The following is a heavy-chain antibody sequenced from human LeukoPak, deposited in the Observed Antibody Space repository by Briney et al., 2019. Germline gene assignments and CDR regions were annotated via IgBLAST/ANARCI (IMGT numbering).Heavy chain of an antibody. CDR1: GFSFNAYS. CDR2: IGSSSIYK. J-gene: IGHJ4*02. V-gene: IGHV3-21*01. D-gene: IGHD3-3*02. Sequence: NPGGSLRLSCAASGFSFNAYSMNWVRQAPGKGLEWVSFIGSSSIYKYYADSVKGRFTISRDNAKNSLYLQMNSLRAEDTAVYYCATLATSPGRDYWGQGTLVTVSS. CDR3: ATLATSPGRDY.